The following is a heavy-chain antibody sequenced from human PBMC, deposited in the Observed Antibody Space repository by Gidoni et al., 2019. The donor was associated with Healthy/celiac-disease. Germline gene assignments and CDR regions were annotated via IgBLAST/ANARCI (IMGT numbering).Heavy chain of an antibody. CDR1: GFTFDYYA. CDR3: AKEENDCGGDCYFYEV. Sequence: EVQLVESGGVVVQLGGSLRLSCAASGFTFDYYAMHWVRQAPGKGLEWVSLSSWDGGSTYYADSVKGRFTISRDNSKNSLYLQMNSLRAEDTALYYCAKEENDCGGDCYFYEVWGQGTLVTVSS. J-gene: IGHJ4*02. CDR2: SSWDGGST. D-gene: IGHD2-21*01. V-gene: IGHV3-43D*04.